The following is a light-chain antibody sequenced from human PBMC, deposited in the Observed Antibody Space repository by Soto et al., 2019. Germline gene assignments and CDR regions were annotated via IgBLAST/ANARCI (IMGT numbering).Light chain of an antibody. Sequence: QSALTQPRSVSGSPGQSVTISCTGTSSDVGGYNYVSWYQQHPGKAPKLMIYDVSKWPSGVPERFSGSKSGNTASLTISGLQAEDEADYYCCSYAGSYSFVFGTGTKVTVL. CDR1: SSDVGGYNY. V-gene: IGLV2-11*01. CDR3: CSYAGSYSFV. CDR2: DVS. J-gene: IGLJ1*01.